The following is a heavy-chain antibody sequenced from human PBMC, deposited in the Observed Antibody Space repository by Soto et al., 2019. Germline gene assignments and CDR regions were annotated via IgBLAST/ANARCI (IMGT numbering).Heavy chain of an antibody. D-gene: IGHD6-19*01. CDR1: GFTFSSYS. CDR3: AKFSGWSFDY. CDR2: ISSSSSTI. V-gene: IGHV3-48*01. Sequence: EVQLVESGGGLVQPGGSLRLSCAASGFTFSSYSMNWVRQAPGKGLEWVSYISSSSSTIYYADSVKGRFTISRDNAKNSLYLQMTSLIAEDTAVYYCAKFSGWSFDYWGQGTLVTVSS. J-gene: IGHJ4*02.